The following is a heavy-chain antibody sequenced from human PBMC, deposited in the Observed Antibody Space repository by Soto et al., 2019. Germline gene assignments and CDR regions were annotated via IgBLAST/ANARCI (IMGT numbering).Heavy chain of an antibody. V-gene: IGHV3-33*03. CDR3: ASQGPYYYGLDV. J-gene: IGHJ6*02. CDR2: IWYDGSTT. Sequence: PGGSLRLSCAASGFTFSSYGMHWVRQAPGKGLEWVAVIWYDGSTTRYADSVKGRFTISRDNAKNTLYLQMNSLRAEDTAVYYCASQGPYYYGLDVWGQGTTVTVSS. CDR1: GFTFSSYG.